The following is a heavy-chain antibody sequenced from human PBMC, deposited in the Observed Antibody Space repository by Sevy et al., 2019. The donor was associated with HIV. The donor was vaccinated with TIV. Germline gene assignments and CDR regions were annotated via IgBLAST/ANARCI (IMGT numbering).Heavy chain of an antibody. CDR3: AKDNLYSSGCF. D-gene: IGHD6-19*01. J-gene: IGHJ4*02. V-gene: IGHV3-23*01. CDR2: ISGSGGST. Sequence: GGSLRLSCAASGFTFSSYAMSWVRRAPGKGLEWVSAISGSGGSTYYADSVKGRFTISRDNSKNTLYLQMNSLRAEDTAVYYCAKDNLYSSGCFWGQGTLVTVSS. CDR1: GFTFSSYA.